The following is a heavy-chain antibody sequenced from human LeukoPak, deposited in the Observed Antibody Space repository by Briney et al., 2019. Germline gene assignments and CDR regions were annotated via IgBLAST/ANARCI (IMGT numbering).Heavy chain of an antibody. CDR1: GFTFSSYW. CDR3: ARRGYSFGLAP. CDR2: INSDGSST. J-gene: IGHJ5*02. V-gene: IGHV3-74*01. D-gene: IGHD5-18*01. Sequence: GGSLRLSCAASGFTFSSYWMHWVRQAPGKGLVWVSRINSDGSSTSYADSVKGRFTISRDNAKNTLYLQMNSLRAEDTAVYFCARRGYSFGLAPWGQGALVTVAS.